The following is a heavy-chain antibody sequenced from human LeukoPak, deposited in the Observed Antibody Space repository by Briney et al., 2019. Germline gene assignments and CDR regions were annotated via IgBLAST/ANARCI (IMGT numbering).Heavy chain of an antibody. CDR1: GFTFDDYG. V-gene: IGHV3-20*04. J-gene: IGHJ4*02. CDR2: IDWNGGST. D-gene: IGHD3-22*01. Sequence: RPGGSLRLSCAASGFTFDDYGMSWVRKVSGKGLEWVSGIDWNGGSTAYADSVKGRFTISRDNAKNSLYLQMNSLRAEDTALYYCARGNNYDNTEDFDYWGPGTLATVSS. CDR3: ARGNNYDNTEDFDY.